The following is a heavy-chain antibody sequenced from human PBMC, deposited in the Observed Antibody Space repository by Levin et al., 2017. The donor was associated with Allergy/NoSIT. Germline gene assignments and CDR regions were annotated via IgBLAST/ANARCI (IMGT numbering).Heavy chain of an antibody. CDR2: INSDGTST. J-gene: IGHJ5*02. CDR3: ARVWSGCSSTICPYNWFDP. Sequence: GESLKISCAASGFTFPVYWMHWVRQVPGKGLEWVSRINSDGTSTTYADSVKGRFTISRDNAKKMLYLQMNSLRVEDTAVYYCARVWSGCSSTICPYNWFDPWGQGTLVTVSS. V-gene: IGHV3-74*01. D-gene: IGHD2-2*01. CDR1: GFTFPVYW.